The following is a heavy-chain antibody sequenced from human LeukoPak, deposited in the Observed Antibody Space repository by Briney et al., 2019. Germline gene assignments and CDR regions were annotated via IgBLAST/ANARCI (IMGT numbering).Heavy chain of an antibody. Sequence: GESLKISCKGSGYSFTNYWIGWVRQMPGKGLEWMGIIYPADSDIGYSPSFQGQVTISADKSISTAYLQWSSLKASDTAMYYCARQEYCSGGSCYTWFDPWGQGTLVIVSS. J-gene: IGHJ5*02. CDR3: ARQEYCSGGSCYTWFDP. V-gene: IGHV5-51*01. CDR2: IYPADSDI. CDR1: GYSFTNYW. D-gene: IGHD2-15*01.